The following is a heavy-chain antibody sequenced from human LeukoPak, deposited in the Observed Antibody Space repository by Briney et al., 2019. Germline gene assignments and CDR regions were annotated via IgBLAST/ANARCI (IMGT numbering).Heavy chain of an antibody. J-gene: IGHJ4*02. CDR2: IIPIFGTA. CDR1: GGTFSSYA. D-gene: IGHD3-10*01. Sequence: ASVKVSCKASGGTFSSYAISWVRQAPGQGLEWMGGIIPIFGTANYAQKFQGRVTITADESTSTAYMELSSLRSEDTAVYYCARSLTMVRGVHVGYWGQGTLVTVSS. V-gene: IGHV1-69*13. CDR3: ARSLTMVRGVHVGY.